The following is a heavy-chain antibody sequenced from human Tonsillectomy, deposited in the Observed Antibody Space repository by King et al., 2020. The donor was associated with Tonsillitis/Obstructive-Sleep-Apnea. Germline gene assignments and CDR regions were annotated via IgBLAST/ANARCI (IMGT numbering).Heavy chain of an antibody. D-gene: IGHD4-11*01. J-gene: IGHJ3*02. CDR1: GFTFSSYA. V-gene: IGHV3-23*04. CDR3: ANCYNDYDAFDI. CDR2: IGGNGRST. Sequence: VQLVESGGGLVQPGGSLRLSCAASGFTFSSYAMSWVRQAPGKGLEWVSGIGGNGRSTYYADSVKGRFTISRDNSKNKLYLQMNSLRAEDTAVYYCANCYNDYDAFDIWGQGTMVTVSS.